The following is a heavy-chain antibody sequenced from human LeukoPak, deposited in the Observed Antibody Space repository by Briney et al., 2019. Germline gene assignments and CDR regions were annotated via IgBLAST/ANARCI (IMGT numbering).Heavy chain of an antibody. CDR3: AKGQIYCSSSSCHRAKYYYFMHV. Sequence: PGGSLRLSCAASGFTFSSYSMNWVRQAPGKGLDWVSAISGSGGSTYYADSVKGRFTISRDNSKNTLYLQMNSLRAEDTAVYYCAKGQIYCSSSSCHRAKYYYFMHVWGKGTTVTVSS. CDR1: GFTFSSYS. V-gene: IGHV3-23*01. CDR2: ISGSGGST. J-gene: IGHJ6*03. D-gene: IGHD2-2*01.